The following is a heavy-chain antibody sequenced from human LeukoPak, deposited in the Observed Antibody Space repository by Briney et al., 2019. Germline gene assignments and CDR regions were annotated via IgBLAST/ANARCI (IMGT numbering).Heavy chain of an antibody. J-gene: IGHJ6*03. D-gene: IGHD3-3*01. CDR3: ARDTHYNFWSGHYQYYYYMDV. V-gene: IGHV3-30*02. CDR2: IRYDGSNK. Sequence: GGSLRFSCAASGFTFSSYGMHWVRRAPGKGLEWVTFIRYDGSNKYYADSVKGRFTISRDNSKNTLYLQMNSLRAEDTAVYYCARDTHYNFWSGHYQYYYYMDVWGKGTTVTVSS. CDR1: GFTFSSYG.